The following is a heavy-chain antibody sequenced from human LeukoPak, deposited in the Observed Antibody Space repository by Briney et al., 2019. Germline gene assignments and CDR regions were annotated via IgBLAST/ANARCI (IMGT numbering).Heavy chain of an antibody. Sequence: GGSLGLSCAASGFTFSSYAMSWVRQAPGKGLEWVSAITSSSSNTYYADSVKGRFTTSRDNSKNTLYLQMNNLRAEDTAVYHCAKFGYGDYPYQGFDIWGQGARVTVSS. CDR3: AKFGYGDYPYQGFDI. J-gene: IGHJ3*02. D-gene: IGHD4-17*01. V-gene: IGHV3-23*05. CDR2: ITSSSSNT. CDR1: GFTFSSYA.